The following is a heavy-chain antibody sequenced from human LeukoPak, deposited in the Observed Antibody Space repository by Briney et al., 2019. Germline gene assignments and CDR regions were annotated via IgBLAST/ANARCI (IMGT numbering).Heavy chain of an antibody. V-gene: IGHV1-18*01. CDR3: ARVKSSSWLSNGY. D-gene: IGHD6-13*01. CDR2: ISAYTGNT. Sequence: GASVKVSCKASGYTFTSYGISWVRQAPGQGLEWMGWISAYTGNTNYAQKLQGRVTVTTDTSTTTAYMELRNLTSDDTAVYYCARVKSSSWLSNGYWGQGTLVIVSS. J-gene: IGHJ4*02. CDR1: GYTFTSYG.